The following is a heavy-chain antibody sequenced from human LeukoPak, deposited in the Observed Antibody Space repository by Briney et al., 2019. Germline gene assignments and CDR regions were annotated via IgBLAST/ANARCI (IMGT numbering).Heavy chain of an antibody. CDR1: GFTFSSYG. Sequence: PGRSLRLSCAASGFTFSSYGMHWVRQAPGKGLEWVAVIWYDGSNKYYADSVKGRFTISRDNSKNTLYLQMNSLRAEDTAVYYCARSQDYGGNSVADYWGQGTLVTVSS. V-gene: IGHV3-33*01. J-gene: IGHJ4*02. D-gene: IGHD4-23*01. CDR3: ARSQDYGGNSVADY. CDR2: IWYDGSNK.